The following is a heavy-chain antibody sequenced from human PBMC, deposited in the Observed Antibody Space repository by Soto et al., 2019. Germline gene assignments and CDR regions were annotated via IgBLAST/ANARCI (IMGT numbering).Heavy chain of an antibody. J-gene: IGHJ4*02. V-gene: IGHV1-2*02. CDR3: SRASAVVGGSSTSLPYAY. D-gene: IGHD6-19*01. Sequence: ASVKVSCKATGYTFTDYYVHWVRQAPGQGLEWMGWINPTSGGTSYAQNFQGRVTMTRDTSISTAYMELSSLTSDDTAVYYCSRASAVVGGSSTSLPYAYWGQGPLVTVSS. CDR1: GYTFTDYY. CDR2: INPTSGGT.